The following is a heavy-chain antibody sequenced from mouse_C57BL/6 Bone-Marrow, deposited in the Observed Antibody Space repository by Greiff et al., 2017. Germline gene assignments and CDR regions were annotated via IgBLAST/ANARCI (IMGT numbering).Heavy chain of an antibody. Sequence: QVQLQQSGAELVKPGASVRMSCKASGYTFTSYWITWVKQRPGQGLEWIGDIYPGSGSTNYNEKFKSKATLTVDTSSSTAYMQLSSLTSEDSAVYYCANDGYYAYYFDYWGQGTTLTVSS. CDR1: GYTFTSYW. D-gene: IGHD2-3*01. CDR3: ANDGYYAYYFDY. CDR2: IYPGSGST. J-gene: IGHJ2*01. V-gene: IGHV1-55*01.